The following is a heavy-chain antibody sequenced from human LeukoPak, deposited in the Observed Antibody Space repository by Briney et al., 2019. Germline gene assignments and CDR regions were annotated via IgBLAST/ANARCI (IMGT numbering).Heavy chain of an antibody. CDR3: ATRALSSTTYGFGF. V-gene: IGHV3-30*02. CDR1: GFTFSSFS. J-gene: IGHJ4*02. Sequence: GGSLRLSCAASGFTFSSFSMHWVRQAPGKGLEWVAFIRSDGSDKYYADSLKGRFTISRDNSKNTLYPQLNNLRTEDTAVYHCATRALSSTTYGFGFWGQGTLATVSS. CDR2: IRSDGSDK. D-gene: IGHD3-16*01.